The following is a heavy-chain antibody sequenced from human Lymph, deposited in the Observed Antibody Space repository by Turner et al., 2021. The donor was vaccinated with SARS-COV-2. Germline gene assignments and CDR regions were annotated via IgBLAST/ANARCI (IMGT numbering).Heavy chain of an antibody. D-gene: IGHD1-1*01. CDR1: GYTLTELS. Sequence: QVQLVQSGAEVKKPGASVKVSCKVSGYTLTELSIHWVRQAPGKGLEWMGGFAPEEGETIYAQKFQGRVTMTEDTATDTAYMELSSLRSEDTAVYYCATLKSNWKILTGRYYFDFWGQGTLVTVSS. CDR3: ATLKSNWKILTGRYYFDF. CDR2: FAPEEGET. V-gene: IGHV1-24*01. J-gene: IGHJ4*02.